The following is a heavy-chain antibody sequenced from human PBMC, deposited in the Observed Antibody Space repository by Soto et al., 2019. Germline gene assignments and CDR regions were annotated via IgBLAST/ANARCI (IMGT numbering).Heavy chain of an antibody. D-gene: IGHD1-26*01. V-gene: IGHV4-39*01. J-gene: IGHJ4*02. CDR1: YDSFTTTDSY. CDR2: MFYNGIT. CDR3: ARHPSRTYSIIGS. Sequence: PSETLSLTWSLSYDSFTTTDSYWVWIRQSPGKGLEWIGSMFYNGITYYNPSLKSRVTISVDTSKTQFSLMLTSVTAADTAVYYCARHPSRTYSIIGSWGQGALVTVSS.